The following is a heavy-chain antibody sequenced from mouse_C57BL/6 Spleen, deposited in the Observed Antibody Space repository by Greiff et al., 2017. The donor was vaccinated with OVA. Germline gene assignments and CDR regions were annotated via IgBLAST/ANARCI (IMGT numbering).Heavy chain of an antibody. CDR2: ISDGGSYT. J-gene: IGHJ4*01. Sequence: VKLMESGGGLVKPGGSLKLSCAASGFTFSSYAMSWVRQTPEKRLEWVATISDGGSYTYYPDNVKGRFTISRDNAKNNLYLQMSHLKSEDTAMYYCARVLYYGNYGYAMDYWGQGTSVTVSS. CDR1: GFTFSSYA. V-gene: IGHV5-4*03. D-gene: IGHD2-1*01. CDR3: ARVLYYGNYGYAMDY.